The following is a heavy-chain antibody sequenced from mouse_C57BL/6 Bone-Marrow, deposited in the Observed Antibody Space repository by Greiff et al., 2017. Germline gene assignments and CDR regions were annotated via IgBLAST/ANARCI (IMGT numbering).Heavy chain of an antibody. CDR1: GYTFTSYW. D-gene: IGHD2-4*01. V-gene: IGHV1-64*01. J-gene: IGHJ3*01. CDR2: IHPNSGST. Sequence: QVQLQQPGAELVKPGASVKLSCKASGYTFTSYWMHWVKQRPGQGLEWVGMIHPNSGSTNYNEKFKSKATLTVDKSSSTAYMQLSSLTSEDSAVYYCAENYERGLAYWGQGTLVTVSA. CDR3: AENYERGLAY.